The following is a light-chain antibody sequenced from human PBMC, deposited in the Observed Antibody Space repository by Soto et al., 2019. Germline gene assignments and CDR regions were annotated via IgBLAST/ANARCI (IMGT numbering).Light chain of an antibody. V-gene: IGLV1-40*01. CDR2: GNS. Sequence: QSVLTQRPSVSGAPGQRVTISCTGSSANIGAGYDVHWYQQLPGRAPKLLIYGNSNRPSGVPDRFSGSKSGTSASLAITGLQAEDEADYYCQSYDSSLSGWVFGEGTKLTVL. CDR1: SANIGAGYD. J-gene: IGLJ3*02. CDR3: QSYDSSLSGWV.